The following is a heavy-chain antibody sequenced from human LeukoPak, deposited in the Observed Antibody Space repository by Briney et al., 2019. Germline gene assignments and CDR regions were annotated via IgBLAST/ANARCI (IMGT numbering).Heavy chain of an antibody. J-gene: IGHJ5*02. Sequence: SETLSLTCAVYGGSFSGYYWSWIRQPPGKGLEWIGEINHSGSTNYNPSLKSRVTISVDTSKNQFSLKLSSVTAVDTAVYYCARGYVVTAMSSYNWFDPWGQGTLVTVSS. V-gene: IGHV4-34*01. CDR1: GGSFSGYY. CDR3: ARGYVVTAMSSYNWFDP. CDR2: INHSGST. D-gene: IGHD2-21*02.